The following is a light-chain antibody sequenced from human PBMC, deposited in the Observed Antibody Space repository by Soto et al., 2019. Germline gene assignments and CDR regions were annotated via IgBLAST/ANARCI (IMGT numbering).Light chain of an antibody. J-gene: IGKJ3*01. CDR1: QSVSSY. CDR2: DAS. V-gene: IGKV3-20*01. Sequence: EIVLKHSPATLSLSPCERATLSARASQSVSSYLAWYQQKPGQAPRLLIYDASNRATGIPARFSGSGSGTDFTLTISRLEPEDFAVYYCQQYGSSRFTFGPGTKVDIK. CDR3: QQYGSSRFT.